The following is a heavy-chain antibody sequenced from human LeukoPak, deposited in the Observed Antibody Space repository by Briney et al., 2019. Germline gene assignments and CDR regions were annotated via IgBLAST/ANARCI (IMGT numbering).Heavy chain of an antibody. CDR2: ISSKANSYAT. V-gene: IGHV3-73*01. CDR3: CSPTVAAIAVAGHYY. J-gene: IGHJ4*02. D-gene: IGHD6-19*01. Sequence: GGSLRLSCAASGFTFSSSAMHWVRQASGKGLEWVGQISSKANSYATAYAASVKGRFTISRDDSKNTAYLQMNSLETEDTAVYYCCSPTVAAIAVAGHYYWGQGTLVTVSS. CDR1: GFTFSSSA.